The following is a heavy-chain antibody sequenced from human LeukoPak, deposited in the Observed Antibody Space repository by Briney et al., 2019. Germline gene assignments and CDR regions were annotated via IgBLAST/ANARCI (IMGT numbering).Heavy chain of an antibody. CDR3: ARGSRHYYDSSGKSPFDY. Sequence: ASVKVSCKASGYTFTGYYMHWVRQAPGQGLEWMGWINPNSGGTNYAQKFQGRVTMTRDTSISTAYMELSRPRSDDTAVYYCARGSRHYYDSSGKSPFDYWGQGTLVTVSS. D-gene: IGHD3-22*01. V-gene: IGHV1-2*02. CDR2: INPNSGGT. CDR1: GYTFTGYY. J-gene: IGHJ4*02.